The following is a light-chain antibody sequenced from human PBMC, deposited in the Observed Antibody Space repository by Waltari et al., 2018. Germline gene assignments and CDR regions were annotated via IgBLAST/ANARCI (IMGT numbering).Light chain of an antibody. Sequence: TQSPSSLSTSVGDRVTITCRASEGLTRDLVWYQQRPGRPPTLLIYDASTLHTGVPSRFSGSGSGTDFTLTISSLQPEDFGTYYCQQFHTYPRTFGGGTKVEIK. CDR1: EGLTRD. V-gene: IGKV1-13*02. CDR2: DAS. J-gene: IGKJ4*01. CDR3: QQFHTYPRT.